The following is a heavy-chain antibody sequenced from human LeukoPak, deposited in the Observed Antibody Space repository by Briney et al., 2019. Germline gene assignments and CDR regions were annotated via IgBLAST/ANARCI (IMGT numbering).Heavy chain of an antibody. Sequence: PSETLSLTCTGSAGSISSYYWSWIRQPAGKGLEGIGRIYTSGSTNYNPSLKSRVTISVDTSKNQFSLKLSSVTAADTAVYYCARDSSGWSSGYYFDYWGQGTLVTVSS. J-gene: IGHJ4*02. CDR3: ARDSSGWSSGYYFDY. D-gene: IGHD6-19*01. V-gene: IGHV4-4*07. CDR1: AGSISSYY. CDR2: IYTSGST.